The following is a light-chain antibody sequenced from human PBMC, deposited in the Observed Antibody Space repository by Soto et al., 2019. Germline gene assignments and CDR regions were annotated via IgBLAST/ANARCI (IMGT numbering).Light chain of an antibody. CDR1: QSISTW. V-gene: IGKV1-5*01. CDR3: QQYNSYPWT. J-gene: IGKJ1*01. Sequence: DIQMTQSPSTLSASVGDRVTITCRASQSISTWLAWYRQKPGKAPKLLIYDASGLESGAPSRFSGSGSGTEFTLTSSSLQPDDFATYYCQQYNSYPWTFGQGTKVEIK. CDR2: DAS.